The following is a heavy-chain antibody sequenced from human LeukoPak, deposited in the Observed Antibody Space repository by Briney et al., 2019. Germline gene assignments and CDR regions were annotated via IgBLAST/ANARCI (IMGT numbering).Heavy chain of an antibody. Sequence: SVTVSCKASGFTFTSSAVQWVRQARGQRLEWIGWIVVGSGNTNYAQKFQERVTITRDMSTSTAYMELSSLRSEDTAVYYCAAGSRGYSYGYVVPCSGGSCYGKEYAFDIWGQGTMVTVSS. J-gene: IGHJ3*02. CDR1: GFTFTSSA. CDR2: IVVGSGNT. V-gene: IGHV1-58*01. CDR3: AAGSRGYSYGYVVPCSGGSCYGKEYAFDI. D-gene: IGHD2-15*01.